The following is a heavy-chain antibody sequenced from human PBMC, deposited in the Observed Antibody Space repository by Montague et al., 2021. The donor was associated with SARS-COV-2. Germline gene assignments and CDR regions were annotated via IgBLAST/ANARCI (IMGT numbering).Heavy chain of an antibody. J-gene: IGHJ6*02. V-gene: IGHV3-33*06. CDR3: AKDHQNYYGSGSYYNYYYNGMDV. D-gene: IGHD3-10*01. Sequence: SLRLSCAASGFSFSSYGMHWVRQAPGKGLEWVAATWYDGSNKYYADSVRGRFTISRDNSKNTLSLQMNSPRAEDTAVYYCAKDHQNYYGSGSYYNYYYNGMDVWGQGSTVTVSS. CDR1: GFSFSSYG. CDR2: TWYDGSNK.